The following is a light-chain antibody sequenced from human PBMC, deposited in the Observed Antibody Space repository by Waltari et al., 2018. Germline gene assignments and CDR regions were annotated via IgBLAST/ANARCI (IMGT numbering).Light chain of an antibody. V-gene: IGKV4-1*01. CDR1: PSLLYSSNHKNY. CDR3: QQHYGVLWT. Sequence: IVMTQSPDSLAVSLGERATINCKSSPSLLYSSNHKNYLAWYQQKPGQPPKLLIYLASTRESGVPDRFSGSGSGTDFTLPISTLQAEDVAVYYCQQHYGVLWTFGQGTKVEI. CDR2: LAS. J-gene: IGKJ1*01.